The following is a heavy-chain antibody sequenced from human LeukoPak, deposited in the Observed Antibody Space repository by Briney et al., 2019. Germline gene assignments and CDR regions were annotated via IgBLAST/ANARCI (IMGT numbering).Heavy chain of an antibody. Sequence: GGPLRLSCAASGFTFSSYWMSWVRQAPGKGLEWVANIKQDGSEKYYVDSVKGRFTISRDNAKNSLYLQMNSLRAEDTAVYYCARGYSSSWYNWFDPWGQGTLVTVSS. CDR2: IKQDGSEK. J-gene: IGHJ5*02. V-gene: IGHV3-7*01. CDR3: ARGYSSSWYNWFDP. D-gene: IGHD6-13*01. CDR1: GFTFSSYW.